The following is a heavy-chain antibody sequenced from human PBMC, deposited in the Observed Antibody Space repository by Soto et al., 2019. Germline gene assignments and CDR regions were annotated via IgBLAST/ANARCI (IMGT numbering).Heavy chain of an antibody. V-gene: IGHV3-23*01. Sequence: EVQLLESGGGLVQPGGSLRLSCAASGFTFSNYAMKWVRQAPGKGLEWVSDISDSGGSTYYADSVKGRFIISRDNSKNTLYLQMNSLRAEDTAVYYCAKGREYSSSWLDYWGQGTLVTVSS. CDR3: AKGREYSSSWLDY. CDR2: ISDSGGST. CDR1: GFTFSNYA. D-gene: IGHD6-6*01. J-gene: IGHJ4*02.